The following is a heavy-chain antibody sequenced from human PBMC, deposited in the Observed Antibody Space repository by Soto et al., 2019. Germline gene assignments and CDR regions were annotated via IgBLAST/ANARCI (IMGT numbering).Heavy chain of an antibody. J-gene: IGHJ4*02. CDR2: IFSNDEK. CDR1: GFSLSNARMG. Sequence: SGPTLVNPTETLTLTCTVSGFSLSNARMGVSWIRQPPGKALEWLAHIFSNDEKSYSTSLKSRLTISKDTSKSQVVLTMTNMDPVDTATYYCARKFYTRIPDDEWEFAYYFDYWGQGTLVTAPQ. D-gene: IGHD1-26*01. V-gene: IGHV2-26*01. CDR3: ARKFYTRIPDDEWEFAYYFDY.